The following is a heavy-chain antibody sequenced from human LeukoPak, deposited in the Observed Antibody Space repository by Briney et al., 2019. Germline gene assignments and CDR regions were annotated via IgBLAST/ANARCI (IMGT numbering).Heavy chain of an antibody. J-gene: IGHJ6*03. CDR1: GFTFSGYA. V-gene: IGHV3-23*01. CDR2: ISGSGGST. Sequence: PGGSLRLSCAASGFTFSGYAMSWVRQAPGKGLEWVSAISGSGGSTYYADSVKGRFTISRDNSKNTLYLQLNSLRAEDTAIYYCARPPFRSGTSYYYMDVWGKGTTVTISS. D-gene: IGHD3-10*01. CDR3: ARPPFRSGTSYYYMDV.